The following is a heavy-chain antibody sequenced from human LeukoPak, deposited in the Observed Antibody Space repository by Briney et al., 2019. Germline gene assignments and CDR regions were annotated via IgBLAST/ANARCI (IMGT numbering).Heavy chain of an antibody. D-gene: IGHD4-4*01. Sequence: SETLSLTCAVYGGSFSGYYWSWIRQPPGKGLEWIGEINHSGSTNYNPSLKSRVTMSGDTPKNQLSLKLSSVTAADTAVYYCARDPTTVTTIFDSWGQGILVTVSS. J-gene: IGHJ4*02. V-gene: IGHV4-34*01. CDR1: GGSFSGYY. CDR2: INHSGST. CDR3: ARDPTTVTTIFDS.